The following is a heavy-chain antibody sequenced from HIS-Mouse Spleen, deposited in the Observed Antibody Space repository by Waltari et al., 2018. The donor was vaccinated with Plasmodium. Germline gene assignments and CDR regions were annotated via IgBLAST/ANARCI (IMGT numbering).Heavy chain of an antibody. J-gene: IGHJ4*02. Sequence: EVQLLESGGGLVQPGGSLRLSCAASGFTFSSYAMSWVRQAPGKGLEWVSAISGRGGSKYYADSVKGRFTISRDNSKNTLYLQMNSLRAEDTAVYYCGTAHHSSSWLDFDYWGQGTLVTVSS. V-gene: IGHV3-23*01. CDR2: ISGRGGSK. CDR3: GTAHHSSSWLDFDY. CDR1: GFTFSSYA. D-gene: IGHD6-13*01.